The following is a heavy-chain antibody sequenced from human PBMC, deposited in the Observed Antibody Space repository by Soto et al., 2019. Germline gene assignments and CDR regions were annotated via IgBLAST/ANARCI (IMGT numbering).Heavy chain of an antibody. CDR1: GYTLTGYY. Sequence: GASVKVSCKASGYTLTGYYMHWVRQAPGQGLEWVGIINTYDGSTSYAQKLQGRVTVTMDTSTNMVYMELSSLRSEDTAVYFCAAPIGPAGLDYWGQGTLVTVSS. J-gene: IGHJ4*02. D-gene: IGHD6-13*01. CDR3: AAPIGPAGLDY. V-gene: IGHV1-46*04. CDR2: INTYDGST.